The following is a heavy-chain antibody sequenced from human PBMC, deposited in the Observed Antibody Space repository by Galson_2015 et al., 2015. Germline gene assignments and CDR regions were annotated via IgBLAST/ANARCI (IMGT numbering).Heavy chain of an antibody. Sequence: SLRLSCAASGFTFSSYSMNWVRQAPGKGLEWVSSISSSSSYIYYADSVKGRFTISRDNAKNSLYLQMNSLRAEDTAVYYCARGWPAAAGQTPIDYWGQGTLVTVSS. D-gene: IGHD6-13*01. V-gene: IGHV3-21*01. CDR2: ISSSSSYI. CDR3: ARGWPAAAGQTPIDY. CDR1: GFTFSSYS. J-gene: IGHJ4*02.